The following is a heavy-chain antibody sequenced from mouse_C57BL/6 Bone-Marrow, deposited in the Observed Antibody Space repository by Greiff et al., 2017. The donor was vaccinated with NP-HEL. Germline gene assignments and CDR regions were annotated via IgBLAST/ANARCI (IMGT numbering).Heavy chain of an antibody. J-gene: IGHJ4*01. CDR2: IYPGSGST. V-gene: IGHV1-55*01. CDR3: AREGLITTVVASYYAMDY. CDR1: GYTFTSYW. Sequence: VKLQQPGAELVKPGASVKMSCKASGYTFTSYWITWVKQRPGQGLEWIGDIYPGSGSTNYNEKFKSKATLTVDTSSSTAYMQLSSLTSEDSAVYYCAREGLITTVVASYYAMDYWGQGTSVTVSS. D-gene: IGHD1-1*01.